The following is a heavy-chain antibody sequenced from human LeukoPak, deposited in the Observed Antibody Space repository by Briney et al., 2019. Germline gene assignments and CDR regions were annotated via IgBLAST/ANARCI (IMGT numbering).Heavy chain of an antibody. D-gene: IGHD3-3*01. V-gene: IGHV3-9*01. CDR2: ISWNSGSI. J-gene: IGHJ3*02. CDR3: AKDRGFSYAFDI. Sequence: QPGRSLRLSCAASGFTFDDYAMHWVRQAPGKGLEWVSGISWNSGSIGYADSVKGRFTISRDNSKNTLYVQMNSLRAEDTAVYYCAKDRGFSYAFDIWGQGTMVSVSS. CDR1: GFTFDDYA.